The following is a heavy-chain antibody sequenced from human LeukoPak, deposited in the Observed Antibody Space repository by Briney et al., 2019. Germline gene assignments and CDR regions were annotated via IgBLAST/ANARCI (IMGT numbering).Heavy chain of an antibody. CDR3: ASGRPLGFDY. D-gene: IGHD1-26*01. CDR2: IYYSGST. J-gene: IGHJ4*02. V-gene: IGHV4-39*01. Sequence: SETLSLTCTVSGGSISSCNYYWGWIRQPPGKGLEWIGSIYYSGSTYYNPSLRSRVTISVDTSRNQFSLKLSSVTAADTAIYYCASGRPLGFDYWGQGTLVTVSS. CDR1: GGSISSCNYY.